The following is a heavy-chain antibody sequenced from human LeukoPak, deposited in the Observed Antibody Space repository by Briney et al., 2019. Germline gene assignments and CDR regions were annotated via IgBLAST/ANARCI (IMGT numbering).Heavy chain of an antibody. CDR3: ARIGEVPAAKGVGWFDY. D-gene: IGHD2-2*01. CDR1: GYTFTSYY. CDR2: INPSGGST. V-gene: IGHV1-46*01. J-gene: IGHJ4*02. Sequence: RGASVKVSCKASGYTFTSYYMHWVRQAPGQGLEWMGIINPSGGSTSYAQKFQGRVTMTRDTSTSTVYMELSSLRSEDTAVYYCARIGEVPAAKGVGWFDYWGQGTLVTVSS.